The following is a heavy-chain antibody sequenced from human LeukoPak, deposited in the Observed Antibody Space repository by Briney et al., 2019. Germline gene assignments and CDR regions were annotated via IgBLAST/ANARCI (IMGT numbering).Heavy chain of an antibody. J-gene: IGHJ4*02. CDR3: ARDLIRYSYGQGDY. D-gene: IGHD5-18*01. V-gene: IGHV3-48*01. CDR2: ISSSSSTI. Sequence: PGGSLRLSCAASGFTFSSYSMNWVRQAPGKGLEWVSYISSSSSTIYYADSVKGRFTISRDNAKNSLYLQMNSLRAEDTAVYYCARDLIRYSYGQGDYWGQGTLVTVSS. CDR1: GFTFSSYS.